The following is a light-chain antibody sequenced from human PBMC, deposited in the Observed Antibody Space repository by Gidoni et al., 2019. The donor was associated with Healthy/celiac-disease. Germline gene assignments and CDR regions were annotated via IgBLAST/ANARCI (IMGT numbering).Light chain of an antibody. CDR2: DAS. J-gene: IGKJ1*01. CDR1: QSISSW. CDR3: QQYNSYSGT. V-gene: IGKV1-5*01. Sequence: DIQRTQYPSTLSASVGDRVTITCRASQSISSWLAWYQQKPGKAPKLLIYDASSLESGVPSRFSGSGSGTEFTLTISSLQPDDFATYYCQQYNSYSGTFGQGTKVEIK.